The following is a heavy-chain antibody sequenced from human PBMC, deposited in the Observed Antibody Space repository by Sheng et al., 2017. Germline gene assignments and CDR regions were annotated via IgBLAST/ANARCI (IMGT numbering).Heavy chain of an antibody. Sequence: PGGSLRLSCAASGFTFSSYEMNWVRQAPGKGLEWVSYISSSGSTIYYADSVKGRFTISRDNAKNSLYLQMNSLRAEDTAVYYCARQKSLNSSSNWFDPWGQGTLVTVSS. J-gene: IGHJ5*02. V-gene: IGHV3-48*03. CDR3: ARQKSLNSSSNWFDP. D-gene: IGHD6-6*01. CDR2: ISSSGSTI. CDR1: GFTFSSYE.